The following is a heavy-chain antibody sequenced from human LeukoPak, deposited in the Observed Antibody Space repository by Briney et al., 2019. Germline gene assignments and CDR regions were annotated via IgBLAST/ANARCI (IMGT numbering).Heavy chain of an antibody. CDR2: IRYDGSNK. J-gene: IGHJ4*02. Sequence: GGSLRLPCAASGFTFSSYGMHWVRQAPGKGLEWVAFIRYDGSNKYYTDSVKGRFTISRDNSKSTLDLQMNSLRVEDTAVYYCAKDRYSTSSTFTVNPFDYWGQGILVTVSS. CDR3: AKDRYSTSSTFTVNPFDY. D-gene: IGHD2-2*01. CDR1: GFTFSSYG. V-gene: IGHV3-30*02.